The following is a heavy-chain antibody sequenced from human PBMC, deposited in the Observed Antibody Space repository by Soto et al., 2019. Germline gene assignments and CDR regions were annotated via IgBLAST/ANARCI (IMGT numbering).Heavy chain of an antibody. V-gene: IGHV3-33*01. J-gene: IGHJ4*02. CDR2: IWYDGSNK. CDR3: AREFLDSSGWAPLDY. CDR1: GFTVSSYG. Sequence: QLQLVESGGGVVQHGRSLRLSCAASGFTVSSYGMHWVRQAPGKGLEWVAVIWYDGSNKYYADSVKGRFTISRDNSKNTLYLQMNSLRAEDTAVYYCAREFLDSSGWAPLDYWGQGTLVTVSS. D-gene: IGHD6-19*01.